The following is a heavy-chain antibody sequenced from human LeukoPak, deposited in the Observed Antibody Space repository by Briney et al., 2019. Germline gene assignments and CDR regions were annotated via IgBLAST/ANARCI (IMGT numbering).Heavy chain of an antibody. CDR3: ARYSSSWYSWASDI. J-gene: IGHJ3*02. Sequence: ASVKVSCKTSGYSFNTYGISWVRQAPGQGLEWVGWISAYNGNTDYAQKFHGRVTMTTHTSTSTGYMELRSLRSDDTAVYYCARYSSSWYSWASDIWGQGTMVTVSS. CDR2: ISAYNGNT. CDR1: GYSFNTYG. D-gene: IGHD6-13*01. V-gene: IGHV1-18*01.